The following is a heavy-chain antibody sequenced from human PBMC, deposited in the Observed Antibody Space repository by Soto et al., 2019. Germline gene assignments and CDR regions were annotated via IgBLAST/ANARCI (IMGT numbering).Heavy chain of an antibody. CDR2: IYYSGST. J-gene: IGHJ4*02. D-gene: IGHD6-19*01. Sequence: QVQLQESGPGLVKPSETLSLTCTVSGASISVYSWSWIRQPPGKGLEWIGYIYYSGSTNYNPSLQSRVAVSEDTSKNQFSRKLSSVTAADTAVYYCARSTDSSGWRFDYWGQGTLVTVSS. CDR3: ARSTDSSGWRFDY. CDR1: GASISVYS. V-gene: IGHV4-59*01.